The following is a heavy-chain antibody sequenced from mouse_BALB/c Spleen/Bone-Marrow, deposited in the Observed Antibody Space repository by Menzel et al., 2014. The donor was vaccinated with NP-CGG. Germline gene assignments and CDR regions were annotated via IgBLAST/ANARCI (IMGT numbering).Heavy chain of an antibody. J-gene: IGHJ4*01. CDR3: ARDSFLITRALDY. V-gene: IGHV2-6-7*01. Sequence: QVHLQQSGPGLVAPPQSLSTTCTVSGFSLTGYGESWVRQPPGKGLEWLGMIWGDGSTDYNSALKSRLSISKDNSKSQVFLKMNSLQTDDTARYYCARDSFLITRALDYWGQGTSVTVSS. CDR2: IWGDGST. CDR1: GFSLTGYG. D-gene: IGHD2-4*01.